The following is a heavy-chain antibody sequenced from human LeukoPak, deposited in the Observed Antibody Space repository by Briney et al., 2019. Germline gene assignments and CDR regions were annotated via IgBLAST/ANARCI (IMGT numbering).Heavy chain of an antibody. D-gene: IGHD3-3*01. Sequence: NTGGSLRLSCAASGFTFSDYYMSWIRQAPGKGLEWVSYISSSGSTIYYADSVKGRFTISRDNAKNSLYLQMNSLRAEDTAVYYCARVYDFWSGYQPTNYWGQGTLVTVSS. CDR1: GFTFSDYY. J-gene: IGHJ4*02. V-gene: IGHV3-11*04. CDR2: ISSSGSTI. CDR3: ARVYDFWSGYQPTNY.